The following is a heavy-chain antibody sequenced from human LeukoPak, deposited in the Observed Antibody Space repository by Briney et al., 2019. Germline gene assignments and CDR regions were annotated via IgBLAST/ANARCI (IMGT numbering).Heavy chain of an antibody. CDR3: ARDTPPQHLVY. CDR2: IYISGST. J-gene: IGHJ1*01. Sequence: PSETLSLTCTVFGGSITSHYWTWIRQPAGKGLEWIGRIYISGSTNYNPALKSRVTMSVDTSKNQFSLNLSSVTAADTAVYYCARDTPPQHLVYWGQGILVTVPS. D-gene: IGHD6-13*01. CDR1: GGSITSHY. V-gene: IGHV4-4*07.